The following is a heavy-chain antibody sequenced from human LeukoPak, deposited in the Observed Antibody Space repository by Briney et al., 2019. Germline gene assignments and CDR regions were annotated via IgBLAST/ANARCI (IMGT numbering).Heavy chain of an antibody. CDR3: AKREDFLWWNY. CDR1: GGSFSGYY. V-gene: IGHV4-34*01. J-gene: IGHJ4*02. Sequence: SETLSLTCVVYGGSFSGYYWSWVRQPPGKGLEWIGEIDHGGSTKSNPSLKNRVTMSVDTPKKQFSLRLSSVTAADTAVYYCAKREDFLWWNYWGQGTRVTVSS. D-gene: IGHD2-21*01. CDR2: IDHGGST.